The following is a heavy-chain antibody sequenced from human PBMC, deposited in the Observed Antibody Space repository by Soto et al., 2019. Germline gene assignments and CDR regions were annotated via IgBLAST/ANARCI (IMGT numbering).Heavy chain of an antibody. V-gene: IGHV3-23*01. D-gene: IGHD6-13*01. Sequence: LRLSCAASGFTFSSYAMSWVRQAPGKGLEWVSAISGSGGSTYYADSVKGRFTISRDNSKNTMYLQMNNLRAEDTAVYYCAKGLINGRWYAADWGQGTLVTVSS. CDR1: GFTFSSYA. CDR2: ISGSGGST. CDR3: AKGLINGRWYAAD. J-gene: IGHJ4*02.